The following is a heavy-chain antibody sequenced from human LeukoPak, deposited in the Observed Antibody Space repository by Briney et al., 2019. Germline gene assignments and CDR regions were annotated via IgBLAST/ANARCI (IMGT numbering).Heavy chain of an antibody. V-gene: IGHV1-58*02. D-gene: IGHD6-13*01. Sequence: TSVKVSCKASGFTFTSSGMQWVRQARGQRLEWIGWIVVGSGNTNYAQKFQERVTITRDMSTSTAYMELSSLRSEDTAVYYCAAADPYSSSQDLVYYYGMDVWGQGTTVTVSS. J-gene: IGHJ6*02. CDR1: GFTFTSSG. CDR3: AAADPYSSSQDLVYYYGMDV. CDR2: IVVGSGNT.